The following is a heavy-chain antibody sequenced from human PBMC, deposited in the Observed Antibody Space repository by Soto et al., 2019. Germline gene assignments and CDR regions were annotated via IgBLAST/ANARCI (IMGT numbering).Heavy chain of an antibody. CDR1: GGSISSGGYY. D-gene: IGHD3-10*01. CDR3: ASQTSGLCHY. CDR2: NYYSGIT. Sequence: SETLSLTCTVSGGSISSGGYYWTWIRQHPGKGLEWIGYNYYSGITYYNPSLKSRVTISVDKSKNQFSLNLSSVTAADTAVYYCASQTSGLCHYWGQGTLVTVSS. J-gene: IGHJ4*02. V-gene: IGHV4-31*09.